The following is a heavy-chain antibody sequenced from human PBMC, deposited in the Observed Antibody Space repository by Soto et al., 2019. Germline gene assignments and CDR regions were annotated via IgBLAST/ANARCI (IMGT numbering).Heavy chain of an antibody. Sequence: GESLKISCKGSGYSFTSYWIGWVRQMPGKGLEWMGIIYPGDSDTRYSPSFQGQVTISADKSISTAYLQWSSLKASDTAMYYCARTRTGYSSGPYYFDYWGQGTLVNVSS. CDR2: IYPGDSDT. CDR1: GYSFTSYW. CDR3: ARTRTGYSSGPYYFDY. V-gene: IGHV5-51*01. J-gene: IGHJ4*02. D-gene: IGHD6-19*01.